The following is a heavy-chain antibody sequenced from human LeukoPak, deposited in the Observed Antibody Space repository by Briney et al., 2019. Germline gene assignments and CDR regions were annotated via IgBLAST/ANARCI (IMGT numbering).Heavy chain of an antibody. Sequence: PGGSLRLSCAASGFTFSSYGMHWVRQAPGKGLEWVAFIRYDGSNKYYADSVKGRFTISRDNSKNTLYLQMNSLRAEDTAVYYCAEEGSCSSTSCWGTDYWGQGTLVTFSS. J-gene: IGHJ4*02. CDR2: IRYDGSNK. CDR3: AEEGSCSSTSCWGTDY. CDR1: GFTFSSYG. V-gene: IGHV3-30*02. D-gene: IGHD2-2*01.